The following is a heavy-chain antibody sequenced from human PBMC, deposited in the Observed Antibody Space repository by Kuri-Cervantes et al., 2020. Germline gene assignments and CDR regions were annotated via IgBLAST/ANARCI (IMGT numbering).Heavy chain of an antibody. Sequence: GESLKISCAASGFTFSSYGMHWVRQAPGKGLEWVAVISYDGSNKYYADSVKGRFTISRDNSKNTLYLQMNSLRAEDTAVYYCAKEVQLLPYYYYGMDVWGQGTTVTVSS. CDR1: GFTFSSYG. CDR2: ISYDGSNK. CDR3: AKEVQLLPYYYYGMDV. V-gene: IGHV3-30*18. J-gene: IGHJ6*02. D-gene: IGHD2-15*01.